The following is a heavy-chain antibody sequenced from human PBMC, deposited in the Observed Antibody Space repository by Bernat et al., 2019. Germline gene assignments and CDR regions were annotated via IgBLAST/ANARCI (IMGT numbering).Heavy chain of an antibody. CDR1: GFIFSSRW. V-gene: IGHV3-7*03. CDR3: AGDPADSLTRNWFDP. CDR2: IKADGSEK. D-gene: IGHD4-4*01. Sequence: EVQLVESGGGLVQPGGSLRLSCAASGFIFSSRWMNWVRQAPGKVLEWLANIKADGSEKYYSDSVKGRFTISRDNAKDSLFLQMDSVRAEDTALYYCAGDPADSLTRNWFDPWGQGTLVTVSS. J-gene: IGHJ5*02.